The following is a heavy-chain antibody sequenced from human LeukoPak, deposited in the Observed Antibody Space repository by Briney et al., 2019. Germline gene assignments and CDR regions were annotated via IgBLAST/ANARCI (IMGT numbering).Heavy chain of an antibody. CDR3: AKRGVVIRVILVGFRKEAYYFDS. Sequence: GGSLRLSCAVSGITLSNYAMSWVRQAPGKGREWGAGISDSGGRTKYADPVKGRFTISRDNPKNTLYLQMNSLRHEDTAVYSCAKRGVVIRVILVGFRKEAYYFDSWGQGVLVTVSS. V-gene: IGHV3-23*01. CDR2: ISDSGGRT. CDR1: GITLSNYA. J-gene: IGHJ4*02. D-gene: IGHD3-22*01.